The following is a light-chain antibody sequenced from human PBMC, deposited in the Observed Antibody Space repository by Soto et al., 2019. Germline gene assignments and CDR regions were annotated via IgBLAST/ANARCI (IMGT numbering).Light chain of an antibody. J-gene: IGLJ3*02. V-gene: IGLV2-23*02. Sequence: QSVLTQPASVSGSPGQSITISCTGTSSDVGSYNLVSWYQQHPGKAPKLIIYEVSKRPSGVSNRFSGSKSGNTASLTISGLQAEDEADYYCCSYAGSSTFAFGGGTKVTVL. CDR1: SSDVGSYNL. CDR3: CSYAGSSTFA. CDR2: EVS.